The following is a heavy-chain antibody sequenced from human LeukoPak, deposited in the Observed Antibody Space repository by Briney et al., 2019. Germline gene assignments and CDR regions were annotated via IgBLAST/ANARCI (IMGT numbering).Heavy chain of an antibody. Sequence: GGSLRLSCAASGFTFSSYSMNWVRQAPGKGLEWVSSISSSSSYIYYADSVRGRFTISRDNAKNSLYLQMNSLRAEDTAVYYCAREDGSYKAFDIWGQGTMVTVSS. CDR2: ISSSSSYI. J-gene: IGHJ3*02. V-gene: IGHV3-21*01. CDR1: GFTFSSYS. D-gene: IGHD1-26*01. CDR3: AREDGSYKAFDI.